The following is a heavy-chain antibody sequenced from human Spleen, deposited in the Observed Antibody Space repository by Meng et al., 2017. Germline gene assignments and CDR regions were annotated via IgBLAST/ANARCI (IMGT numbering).Heavy chain of an antibody. J-gene: IGHJ4*02. CDR1: GGTFSSYA. CDR2: IIPIFGTA. CDR3: ARDGSSSWSTDY. V-gene: IGHV1-69*01. D-gene: IGHD6-13*01. Sequence: QVQVVQSGAEGEKRGSSVKVSCKASGGTFSSYAISWVRQAPGQGLEWMGGIIPIFGTANYAQKFQGRVTITADESTSTAYMELSSLRSEDTAVYYCARDGSSSWSTDYWGQGTLVTVSS.